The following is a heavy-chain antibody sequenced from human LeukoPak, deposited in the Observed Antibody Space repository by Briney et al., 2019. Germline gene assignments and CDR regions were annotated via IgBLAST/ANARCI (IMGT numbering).Heavy chain of an antibody. CDR1: GGSFSGYY. J-gene: IGHJ6*03. D-gene: IGHD6-13*01. V-gene: IGHV4-34*01. CDR3: ARESSSWSSYYYYMDV. Sequence: SETLSLTCAVYGGSFSGYYWSWIRQPPGKGLERIGEINHSGSTNYNPSLKSRVTISVDTSKNQFSLKLSSVTAADTAVYYCARESSSWSSYYYYMDVWGKGTTVTVSS. CDR2: INHSGST.